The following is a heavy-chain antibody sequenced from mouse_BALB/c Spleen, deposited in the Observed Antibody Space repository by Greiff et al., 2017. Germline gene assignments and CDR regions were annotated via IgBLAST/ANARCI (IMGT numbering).Heavy chain of an antibody. D-gene: IGHD2-1*01. V-gene: IGHV1-15*01. J-gene: IGHJ3*01. CDR1: GYTFTDYE. Sequence: VQLQQSGAELVRPGASVTLSCKASGYTFTDYEMHWVKQTPVHGLEWIGAIDPETGGTAYNQKFKGKATLTADKSSSTAYMELRSLTSEDSAVYYCASLYSSFAYWGQGTLVTVSA. CDR3: ASLYSSFAY. CDR2: IDPETGGT.